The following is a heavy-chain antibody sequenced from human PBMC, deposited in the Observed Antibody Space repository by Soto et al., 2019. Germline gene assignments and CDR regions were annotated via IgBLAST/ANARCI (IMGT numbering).Heavy chain of an antibody. D-gene: IGHD2-15*01. CDR1: GYTFTSYG. Sequence: ASVKVSCKASGYTFTSYGISWVRQAPGQGLEWMGWISAYNGNTNYAQKLQGRVTMTTDTSTSTAYMELRSLRSDDTAVYYCARDVSDIVVVVAAPGHFAYWGQGTLVTVSS. CDR3: ARDVSDIVVVVAAPGHFAY. CDR2: ISAYNGNT. J-gene: IGHJ4*02. V-gene: IGHV1-18*01.